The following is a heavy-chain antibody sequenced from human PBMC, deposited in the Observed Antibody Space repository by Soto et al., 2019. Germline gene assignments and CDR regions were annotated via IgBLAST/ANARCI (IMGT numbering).Heavy chain of an antibody. CDR2: IWYDGSTK. CDR3: ARDRMVRGVGRQYYYYGMDV. CDR1: GFTFSTYG. V-gene: IGHV3-33*01. D-gene: IGHD3-10*01. J-gene: IGHJ6*02. Sequence: QVQLVESGGGVVQSGRSLRLSCAASGFTFSTYGMHWVRQAPGKGLEWVAVIWYDGSTKYYADSVKGRFTISRDNSKNTLYLQMNSLRAEDTAVYYCARDRMVRGVGRQYYYYGMDVWGQGTTVTVSS.